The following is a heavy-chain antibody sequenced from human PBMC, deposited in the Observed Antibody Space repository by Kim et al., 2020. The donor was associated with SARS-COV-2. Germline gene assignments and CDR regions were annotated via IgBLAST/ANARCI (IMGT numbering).Heavy chain of an antibody. Sequence: GGSLRLSCAASGFTFSSYAMSWVRQAPGKGLEWVSAISGSGGSTYYADSVKGRFTISRDNSKNTLYLQMNSLRAEDTAVYYCAKALRYYDSSGYRDYWGQGTLVTVSS. V-gene: IGHV3-23*01. CDR1: GFTFSSYA. J-gene: IGHJ4*02. CDR3: AKALRYYDSSGYRDY. CDR2: ISGSGGST. D-gene: IGHD3-22*01.